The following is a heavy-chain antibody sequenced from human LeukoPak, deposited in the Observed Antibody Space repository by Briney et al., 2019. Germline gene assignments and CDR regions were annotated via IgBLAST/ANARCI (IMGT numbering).Heavy chain of an antibody. Sequence: GGSLRLSCAASGFTFSDYYMTWLRQAPGKGLEWLSYISNSGSTVFYADSVKGRFTVSRDNAKRSLYLQIESLRDDDTAVYHCALGTINKDYYFGMDVWGQGTTVTVSS. CDR3: ALGTINKDYYFGMDV. CDR1: GFTFSDYY. J-gene: IGHJ6*02. V-gene: IGHV3-11*01. CDR2: ISNSGSTV. D-gene: IGHD2-8*01.